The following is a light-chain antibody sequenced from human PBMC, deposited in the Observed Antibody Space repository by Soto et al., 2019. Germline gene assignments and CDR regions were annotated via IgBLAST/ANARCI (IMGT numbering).Light chain of an antibody. V-gene: IGLV2-8*01. Sequence: QPALTQPPSASGSPGQSVTISCTGTSSDVGAYNSVSWYQQHPGEVPKLLIYEVTQWPSGVPYRFSGSKSGNTASLTVSGLQAEDEGDYYCNSYAGSNNVIFGGGTQLTVL. CDR1: SSDVGAYNS. CDR2: EVT. CDR3: NSYAGSNNVI. J-gene: IGLJ2*01.